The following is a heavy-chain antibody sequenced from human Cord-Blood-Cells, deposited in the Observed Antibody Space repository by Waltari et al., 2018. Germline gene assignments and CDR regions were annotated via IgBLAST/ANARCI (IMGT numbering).Heavy chain of an antibody. CDR2: ISSSSRYI. Sequence: EVQLVESGGGLVKPGGSLRLSCAASGFTFSSYSMNWVRQAPGKGLEGVPSISSSSRYIYYADSVKGRFTISRDNAKNSLYLQMNSLRAEDTAVYYCARVGNYYGSGSFDYWGQGTLVTVSS. D-gene: IGHD3-10*01. V-gene: IGHV3-21*01. CDR3: ARVGNYYGSGSFDY. CDR1: GFTFSSYS. J-gene: IGHJ4*02.